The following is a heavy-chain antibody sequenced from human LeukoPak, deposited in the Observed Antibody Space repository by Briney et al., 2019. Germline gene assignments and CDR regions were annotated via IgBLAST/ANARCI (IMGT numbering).Heavy chain of an antibody. CDR1: GGSISSSSYY. CDR2: IYYSGST. D-gene: IGHD1-26*01. CDR3: ARRGSGSPRRAWDY. V-gene: IGHV4-39*01. J-gene: IGHJ4*02. Sequence: PSETLSLTCTVSGGSISSSSYYWGWIRQPPGKGLEWIGTIYYSGSTYYNPSLRSRVTISVDTSRNQFSLKLSSVTAADTAVYYCARRGSGSPRRAWDYWGQGTLVTVSS.